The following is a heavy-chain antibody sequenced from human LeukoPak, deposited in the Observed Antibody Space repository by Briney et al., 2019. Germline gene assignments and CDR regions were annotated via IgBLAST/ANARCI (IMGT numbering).Heavy chain of an antibody. J-gene: IGHJ4*02. D-gene: IGHD6-19*01. V-gene: IGHV4-59*01. CDR1: GGSISSYY. CDR2: IYYSGST. Sequence: PSETLSLTCTVSGGSISSYYWSWIRQPPGKGLEWIGYIYYSGSTNYNPSLKSRVTISIDTSKNQFSLWLSSVTAADTAVYYCARERPGDSSGLYYYFDYWGQGTLVTVSS. CDR3: ARERPGDSSGLYYYFDY.